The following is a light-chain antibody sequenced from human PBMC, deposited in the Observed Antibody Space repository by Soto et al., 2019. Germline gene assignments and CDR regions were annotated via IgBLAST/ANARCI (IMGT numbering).Light chain of an antibody. CDR2: AAS. CDR3: QQSFIKPWT. CDR1: QDFTSN. Sequence: DIQMTQSPSSLSASVGDRVTITCRASQDFTSNLTWYQQKPGKAPKILIYAASTLQTGVPYRFSGSGSGTDFTLTISSLQPEDFATYYCQQSFIKPWTFGQGTKVEI. J-gene: IGKJ1*01. V-gene: IGKV1-39*01.